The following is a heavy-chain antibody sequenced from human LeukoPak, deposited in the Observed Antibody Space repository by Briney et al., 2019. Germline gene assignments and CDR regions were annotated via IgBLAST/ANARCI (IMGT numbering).Heavy chain of an antibody. CDR2: IYSGGST. CDR1: GFTVSNNY. D-gene: IGHD6-6*01. J-gene: IGHJ4*02. V-gene: IGHV3-66*01. Sequence: GGSLRLSCAASGFTVSNNYMSWVRQAPGKGLEWVSVIYSGGSTDYVDSVKDRFTIARDKSKNTVYLQMDSLRAEDTAVYFCARDYSSSSFDYWGQGTLVTVSS. CDR3: ARDYSSSSFDY.